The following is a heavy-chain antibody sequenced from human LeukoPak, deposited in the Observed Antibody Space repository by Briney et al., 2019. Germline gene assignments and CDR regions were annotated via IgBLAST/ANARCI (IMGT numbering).Heavy chain of an antibody. CDR2: ISAYNGNT. CDR3: ARDSGYYDFWSGYFLSATPGGGFDP. V-gene: IGHV1-18*01. J-gene: IGHJ5*02. CDR1: GYTFTSYG. Sequence: ASVKVSCKASGYTFTSYGISWVRQAPGQGLEWMGWISAYNGNTNYAQKLQGRVTMTTDTSTSTAYMELRSLRSDDTAVYYCARDSGYYDFWSGYFLSATPGGGFDPWGQGTLVTVSS. D-gene: IGHD3-3*01.